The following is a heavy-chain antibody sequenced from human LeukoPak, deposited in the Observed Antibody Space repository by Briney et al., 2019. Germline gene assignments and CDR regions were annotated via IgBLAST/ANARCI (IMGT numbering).Heavy chain of an antibody. D-gene: IGHD3-10*01. J-gene: IGHJ4*02. Sequence: SETLSLTCTVSGGSVSSGSDYWSWIRQPPGKGLEWIGHISYSGSINYNPSLKSRVTISLDTSKNQLSLKLSSVTTADTAVYYCARGQAALWFGELWGQGTLVTVSS. CDR2: ISYSGSI. CDR1: GGSVSSGSDY. CDR3: ARGQAALWFGEL. V-gene: IGHV4-61*01.